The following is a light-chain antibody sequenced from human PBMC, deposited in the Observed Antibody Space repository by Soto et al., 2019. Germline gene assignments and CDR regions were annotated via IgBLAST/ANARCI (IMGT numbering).Light chain of an antibody. CDR1: QSISTY. Sequence: DIQMTQSPSSLSASVGDRVTITCRASQSISTYLNWYQQKPGKAPKLLIYAAFSLESGVPSRFSASGSGSGTDFTLTISSLQPEDFPTYYCQPSYSTPYTFGKGTKLE. J-gene: IGKJ2*01. V-gene: IGKV1-39*01. CDR2: AAF. CDR3: QPSYSTPYT.